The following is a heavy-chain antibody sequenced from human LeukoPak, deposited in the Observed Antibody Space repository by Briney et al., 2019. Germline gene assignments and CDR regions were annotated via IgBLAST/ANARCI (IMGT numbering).Heavy chain of an antibody. CDR3: TTEGSSSN. CDR2: IKSKTDGWTT. V-gene: IGHV3-15*01. J-gene: IGHJ4*02. D-gene: IGHD6-13*01. Sequence: GGSLRLSCAASGFTFSNAWMSWVRQAPGKGLEWVGRIKSKTDGWTTDYAAPVKGRFTISRDDSKNTLYLQMNSLKTEDTAVYYCTTEGSSSNWGQGTLVTVSS. CDR1: GFTFSNAW.